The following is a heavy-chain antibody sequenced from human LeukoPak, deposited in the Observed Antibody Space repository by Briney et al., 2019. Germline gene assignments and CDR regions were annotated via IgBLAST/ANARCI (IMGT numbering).Heavy chain of an antibody. V-gene: IGHV1-46*01. CDR1: GYTFTRYY. D-gene: IGHD3-22*01. CDR3: ARGDSSGYYPNFDY. CDR2: INPSGGST. J-gene: IGHJ4*02. Sequence: GASVKVSCKASGYTFTRYYMHWVRQAPGQGLEWMGVINPSGGSTSYAQKFQGGVSMTRDTSTSTVYMELSSLRSEDTAVYYCARGDSSGYYPNFDYWGQGTLVTVSS.